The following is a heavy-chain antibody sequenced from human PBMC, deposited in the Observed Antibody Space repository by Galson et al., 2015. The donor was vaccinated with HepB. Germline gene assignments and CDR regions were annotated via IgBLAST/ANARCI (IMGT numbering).Heavy chain of an antibody. CDR2: TRNKANSYTT. D-gene: IGHD1-26*01. CDR3: ARVGLVGATGVDAFDI. J-gene: IGHJ3*02. CDR1: GFTFSDHY. V-gene: IGHV3-72*01. Sequence: SLRLSCAASGFTFSDHYMDWVRQAPGKGLEWVGRTRNKANSYTTEYAASVKGRFTISRDDSKNSLYLQMNSLKTEDTAVYYCARVGLVGATGVDAFDIWGQGTMVTVSS.